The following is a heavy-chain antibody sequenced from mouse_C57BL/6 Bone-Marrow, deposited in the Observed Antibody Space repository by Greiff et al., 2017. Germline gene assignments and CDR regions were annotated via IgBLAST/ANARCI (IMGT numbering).Heavy chain of an antibody. D-gene: IGHD1-1*01. V-gene: IGHV5-4*03. J-gene: IGHJ1*03. CDR1: GFTFSSYA. CDR2: ISDGGSYT. Sequence: EVKLMESGGGLVKPGGSLKLSCAASGFTFSSYAMSWVRQTPEKRLEWVATISDGGSYTYYPDNVKGRFTISRDNAKNNLYLQMGHLKSEDTAMYYCARGLRWWYFDVWGTGTTVTVSS. CDR3: ARGLRWWYFDV.